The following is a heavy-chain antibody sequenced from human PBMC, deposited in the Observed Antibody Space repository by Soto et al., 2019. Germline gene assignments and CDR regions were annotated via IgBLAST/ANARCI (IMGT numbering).Heavy chain of an antibody. V-gene: IGHV1-24*01. Sequence: ASVNVSCKVSGYTLTELSMHWVRQAPGKGLEWMGGFDPEDGETIYAQKFQGRVTMTEDTSTDTAYMELSSLRSEDTAVYYCATESGAYYGMDVWGQGTTVTVSS. CDR3: ATESGAYYGMDV. D-gene: IGHD1-26*01. CDR1: GYTLTELS. J-gene: IGHJ6*02. CDR2: FDPEDGET.